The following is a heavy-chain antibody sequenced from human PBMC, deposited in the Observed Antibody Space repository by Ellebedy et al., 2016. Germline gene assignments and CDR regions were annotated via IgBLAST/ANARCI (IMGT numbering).Heavy chain of an antibody. J-gene: IGHJ4*02. CDR2: IIPIVGIA. Sequence: ASVKVSCKASGGTFSSYAISWVRQAPGQGLEWMGRIIPIVGIAIYAQKFQGRVTITADKSTSTAYMELSSLRSEDTGVYCCARAEGTAMVFDYWGQGTLVTVSS. D-gene: IGHD5-18*01. V-gene: IGHV1-69*04. CDR1: GGTFSSYA. CDR3: ARAEGTAMVFDY.